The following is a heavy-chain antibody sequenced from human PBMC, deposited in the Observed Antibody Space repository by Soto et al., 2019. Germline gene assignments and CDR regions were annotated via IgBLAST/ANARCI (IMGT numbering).Heavy chain of an antibody. CDR2: MGYNGYT. D-gene: IGHD3-10*01. V-gene: IGHV4-59*08. CDR1: GGPMNNYY. CDR3: ARQGFGELHGLVDV. J-gene: IGHJ6*02. Sequence: QVQLQESGPGLVKPSETLSLTCTISGGPMNNYYCSWFRQPPGQGLEWIGYMGYNGYTRYNPSLRSRVTISLDTSKNQFSLNLSSVTSADTALYYFARQGFGELHGLVDVWGQGTTVTVSS.